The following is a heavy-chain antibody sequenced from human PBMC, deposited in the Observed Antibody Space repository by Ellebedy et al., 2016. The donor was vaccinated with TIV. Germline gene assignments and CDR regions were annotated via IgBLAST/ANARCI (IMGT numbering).Heavy chain of an antibody. D-gene: IGHD2-2*01. V-gene: IGHV3-74*01. CDR2: INSDGSSI. Sequence: PGGSLRLSCAASGFSFSRYWMHWVRQAPGKGLMWISRINSDGSSISYADSVKGRFTISRDNAKNTQYLQMNSLRGEDTAVYYCARGRGGSTGSDYFDYWGQGTLVTVSS. CDR3: ARGRGGSTGSDYFDY. CDR1: GFSFSRYW. J-gene: IGHJ4*02.